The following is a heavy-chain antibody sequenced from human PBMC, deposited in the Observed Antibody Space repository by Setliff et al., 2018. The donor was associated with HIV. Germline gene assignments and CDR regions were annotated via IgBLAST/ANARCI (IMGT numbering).Heavy chain of an antibody. D-gene: IGHD3-10*01. J-gene: IGHJ4*02. CDR1: EDTFNSYT. CDR2: TIPVLSMS. CDR3: ATSFGSGVAPFDN. V-gene: IGHV1-69*02. Sequence: GASVKVSCKASEDTFNSYTIHWARQTPGQGLEWMGRTIPVLSMSNFALKFQGRGSIFADKSTSTAYLGLNGLTSEDTAIYYCATSFGSGVAPFDNWGQGTLVTVSS.